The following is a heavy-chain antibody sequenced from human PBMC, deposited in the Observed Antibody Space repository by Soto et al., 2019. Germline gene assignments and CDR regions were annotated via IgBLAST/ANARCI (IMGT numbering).Heavy chain of an antibody. CDR2: ISAYNGNT. Sequence: QVQLVQSGAEVKKPGASVKVSCKASGYTFTSYGISWVRQAPGQGLEWMGWISAYNGNTNYAQKLQGRVTMTTDTSXITXYXALRSLRSDDTAVYYCARELYYDSSGYYPHHDAFDIWGQGTMVTVSS. D-gene: IGHD3-22*01. V-gene: IGHV1-18*01. CDR1: GYTFTSYG. CDR3: ARELYYDSSGYYPHHDAFDI. J-gene: IGHJ3*02.